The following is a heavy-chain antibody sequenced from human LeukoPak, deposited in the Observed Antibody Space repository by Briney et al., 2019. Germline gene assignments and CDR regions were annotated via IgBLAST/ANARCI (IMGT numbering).Heavy chain of an antibody. V-gene: IGHV4-30-2*01. J-gene: IGHJ4*02. CDR2: IYHSGST. Sequence: PSQTLSLTCAVSGGSISSGGYSWSWIRQPPGKGLGWIGYIYHSGSTYYNPSLKSRVTISVDRSKNRFSLKLSSVTAADTAVYYCARARGMVRGVIDYFDYWGQGTLVTVSS. D-gene: IGHD3-10*01. CDR3: ARARGMVRGVIDYFDY. CDR1: GGSISSGGYS.